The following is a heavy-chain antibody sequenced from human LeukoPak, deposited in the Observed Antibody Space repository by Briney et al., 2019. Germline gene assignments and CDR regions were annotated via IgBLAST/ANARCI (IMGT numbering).Heavy chain of an antibody. V-gene: IGHV4-30-2*01. J-gene: IGHJ4*02. Sequence: SETLSLTCTVSGDSISSGGNYWSWIRQPPGKGLEWIGYIYHSGSTYYNPSLKSRVTISVDRSKNQFSLKLSSVTAADTAVYYCARDHYYDVLTGYYPLDYWGQGTLVTVSS. CDR3: ARDHYYDVLTGYYPLDY. CDR1: GDSISSGGNY. CDR2: IYHSGST. D-gene: IGHD3-9*01.